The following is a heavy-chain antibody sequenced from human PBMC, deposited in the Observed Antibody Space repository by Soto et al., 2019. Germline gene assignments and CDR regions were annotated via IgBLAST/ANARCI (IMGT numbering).Heavy chain of an antibody. CDR2: IIPIFGTA. D-gene: IGHD2-8*01. J-gene: IGHJ4*02. CDR1: GGTFSIYA. CDR3: ASYYCTNGVCPANFDY. V-gene: IGHV1-69*13. Sequence: SVKGSCKASGGTFSIYAISWVLQAPGQGLEWMGGIIPIFGTANYAQKFQGRVTITADESTSTAYMELSSLRSEDTAVYYCASYYCTNGVCPANFDYWGQGTLVTVSS.